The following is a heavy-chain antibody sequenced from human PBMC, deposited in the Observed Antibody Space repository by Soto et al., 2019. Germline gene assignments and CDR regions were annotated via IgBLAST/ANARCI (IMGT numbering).Heavy chain of an antibody. V-gene: IGHV4-59*08. J-gene: IGHJ6*03. CDR1: GGSISSYY. CDR3: ARHLGGNLYYDFWSGYYPPGYYDYYMDV. D-gene: IGHD3-3*01. CDR2: IYYSGST. Sequence: SETLSVTCTVSGGSISSYYWSWSRQPPWKGLEWIGYIYYSGSTNYNPSLKSRVTISVDTSKNQFSLKLSSVTAADTAVYYCARHLGGNLYYDFWSGYYPPGYYDYYMDVWGKGTTVTV.